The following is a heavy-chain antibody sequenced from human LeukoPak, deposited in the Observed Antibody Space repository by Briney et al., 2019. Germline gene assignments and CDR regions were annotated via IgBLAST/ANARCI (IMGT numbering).Heavy chain of an antibody. CDR2: IYYSGNT. CDR1: GASIFTYY. Sequence: SETLSLTCTVSGASIFTYYWSWIRQPPGKGLEWIGYIYYSGNTNYNPSLKSRVTISVGTSKNQFSLKLRSVTAADTAVYYCARAYYSRSYDYWYFDLWGRGTLVTVSS. V-gene: IGHV4-59*01. J-gene: IGHJ2*01. CDR3: ARAYYSRSYDYWYFDL. D-gene: IGHD6-13*01.